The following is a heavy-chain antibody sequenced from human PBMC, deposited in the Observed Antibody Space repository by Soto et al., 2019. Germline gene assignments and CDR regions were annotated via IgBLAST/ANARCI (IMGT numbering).Heavy chain of an antibody. CDR2: ISYDGSNK. J-gene: IGHJ4*02. CDR1: GFTFSSYG. V-gene: IGHV3-30*18. Sequence: VQLVESGGGVVKPGGSLRLSCAASGFTFSSYGMNWVRQAPGKGLEWVAVISYDGSNKYYADSVKGRFTISRDNSKKALYLQMNSLRAEDTAVYYCANVGRGNRPVEYWGQGTLVTVSS. D-gene: IGHD2-15*01. CDR3: ANVGRGNRPVEY.